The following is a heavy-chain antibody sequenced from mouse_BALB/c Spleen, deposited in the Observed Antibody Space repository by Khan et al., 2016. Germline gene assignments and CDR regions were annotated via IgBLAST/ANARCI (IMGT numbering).Heavy chain of an antibody. J-gene: IGHJ4*01. V-gene: IGHV14-3*02. CDR1: GFNIKDTY. CDR2: IDPANGNT. D-gene: IGHD2-14*01. CDR3: ARKVRGYYAMDY. Sequence: VQLQQSGAELVKPGASVKLSCTAFGFNIKDTYMHWVKQRPEQGLEWIGRIDPANGNTKYDPKFQGKATITADTSSNTAYLQLSSLTSEDTAVYYCARKVRGYYAMDYWGQGTSVTVSS.